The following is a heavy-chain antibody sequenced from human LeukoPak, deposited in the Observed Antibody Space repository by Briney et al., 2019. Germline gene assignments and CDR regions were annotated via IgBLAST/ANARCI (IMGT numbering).Heavy chain of an antibody. V-gene: IGHV1-18*01. CDR2: INTDKGHT. D-gene: IGHD2-15*01. Sequence: ASVKVSCMASGYTLTNYNISWVRQAPGQGLQWMGWINTDKGHTNFVPKFQGRVTVTTDTSTNTAYMELRRLRSDDTAVYYCAREFGHCSGDNCFYFFDSWGQGSLVTVSS. CDR1: GYTLTNYN. CDR3: AREFGHCSGDNCFYFFDS. J-gene: IGHJ4*02.